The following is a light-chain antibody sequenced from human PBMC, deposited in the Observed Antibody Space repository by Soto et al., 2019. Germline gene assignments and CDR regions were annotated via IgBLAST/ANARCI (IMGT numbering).Light chain of an antibody. CDR3: QQAHSFPLT. Sequence: DIQMTQSPSSVSASVEDRVTITCRASQDVVSWLAWYQQKQGKAPKLLIYSASTLQSGVPSRFSATGSGTDFTLTISSLQPEDFAPYFCQQAHSFPLTFGGGTKVDIK. CDR1: QDVVSW. J-gene: IGKJ4*01. V-gene: IGKV1-12*01. CDR2: SAS.